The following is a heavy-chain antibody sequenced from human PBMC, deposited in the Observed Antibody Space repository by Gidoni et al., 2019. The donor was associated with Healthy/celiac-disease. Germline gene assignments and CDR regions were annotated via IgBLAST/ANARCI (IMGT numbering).Heavy chain of an antibody. CDR3: ARDANLNAFDI. V-gene: IGHV3-53*01. J-gene: IGHJ3*02. CDR1: WFTVSSNY. Sequence: EVQQVVAGGGVIQHGGSLRLSCAASWFTVSSNYMSWVRQAPGKGLECVSFIYSGGSTYYADSVKGRFTISRDNSKNTLYLQMNSLRAEDTAVYYCARDANLNAFDIWGQGTMVTVSS. CDR2: IYSGGST.